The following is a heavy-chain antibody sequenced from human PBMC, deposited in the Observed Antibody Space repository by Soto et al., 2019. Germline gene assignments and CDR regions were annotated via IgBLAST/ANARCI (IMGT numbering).Heavy chain of an antibody. CDR3: ARDRVHDILTGYNYYYYYMDV. J-gene: IGHJ6*03. CDR1: GFTFSSYS. Sequence: GGSLRLSCAASGFTFSSYSMNWVRQAPGKGLEWVSSISSSSSYIYYADSVKGRFTISGDNAKNSLYLQMNSLRAEDTAVYYCARDRVHDILTGYNYYYYYMDVWGKGTTVTVSS. D-gene: IGHD3-9*01. CDR2: ISSSSSYI. V-gene: IGHV3-21*01.